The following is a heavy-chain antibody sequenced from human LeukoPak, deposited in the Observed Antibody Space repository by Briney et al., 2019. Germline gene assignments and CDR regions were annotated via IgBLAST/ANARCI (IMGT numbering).Heavy chain of an antibody. V-gene: IGHV3-20*04. CDR2: INWSGVST. D-gene: IGHD2-15*01. J-gene: IGHJ2*01. CDR1: GFTLSSYA. CDR3: AKGKDTLNPYWYFDV. Sequence: GGSLRLSCAASGFTLSSYAMSWVRQAPGKGLEWVSGINWSGVSTGYADSVKGRFTISRDNTKSSLFLQMNSLRAEDTAFYYCAKGKDTLNPYWYFDVWGRGTLVTVSS.